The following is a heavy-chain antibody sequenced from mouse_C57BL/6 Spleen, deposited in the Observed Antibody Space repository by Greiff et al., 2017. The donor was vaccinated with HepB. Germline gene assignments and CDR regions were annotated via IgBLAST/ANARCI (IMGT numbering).Heavy chain of an antibody. CDR3: ARGRDSSGYPAWFAY. CDR1: GFTFSDYG. D-gene: IGHD3-2*02. Sequence: EVKLVESGGGLVKPGGSLKLSCAASGFTFSDYGMHWVRQAPEKGLEWVAYISSGSSTIYYADTVKGRFTISRDNAKNTLVLQMTSLRSEDTAMYYCARGRDSSGYPAWFAYWGQGTLVTVSA. V-gene: IGHV5-17*01. J-gene: IGHJ3*01. CDR2: ISSGSSTI.